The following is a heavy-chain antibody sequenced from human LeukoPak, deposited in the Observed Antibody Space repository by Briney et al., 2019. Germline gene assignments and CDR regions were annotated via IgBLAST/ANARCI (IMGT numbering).Heavy chain of an antibody. J-gene: IGHJ5*02. D-gene: IGHD3-22*01. CDR3: AGVNYYDSSGYYYGWFDP. V-gene: IGHV4-30-4*01. CDR2: IYYSGST. CDR1: GGSISSGDYY. Sequence: SETLSLTCTVSGGSISSGDYYWSWIRQPPGKGLEWIGYIYYSGSTYYNPSLKSRVTISVDTSKNQFSLKLSSVTAADTAVYYCAGVNYYDSSGYYYGWFDPWGQGTLVTVSS.